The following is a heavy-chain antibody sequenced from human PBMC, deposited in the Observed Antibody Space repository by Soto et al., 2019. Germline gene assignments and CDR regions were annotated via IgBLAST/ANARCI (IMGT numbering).Heavy chain of an antibody. Sequence: QVQLVQSGAEVKKPGASVKVSCKASGYTFTSYAMHWVRQAPGQRLEWMGWINAGNGNTKYSQKFQGRVTITRDTSASTAYMELSSLRSEDTAVYYCARMPVRYSSSHNWFDPWGQGTLVTVSS. D-gene: IGHD6-13*01. CDR1: GYTFTSYA. V-gene: IGHV1-3*01. CDR2: INAGNGNT. J-gene: IGHJ5*02. CDR3: ARMPVRYSSSHNWFDP.